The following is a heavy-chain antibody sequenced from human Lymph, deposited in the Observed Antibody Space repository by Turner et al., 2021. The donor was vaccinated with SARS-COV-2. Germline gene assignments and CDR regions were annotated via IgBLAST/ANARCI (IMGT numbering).Heavy chain of an antibody. D-gene: IGHD4-17*01. J-gene: IGHJ4*02. CDR3: ARDIPTTADYFDY. Sequence: EVQLVESGGGLVTPGGSLRLSCAASGFTFSTYSMNWVRQAPGKGLEWISSMSSSSSYIYYADSVKRRFTISRDDAKNSLYLQMNSLRAEDTAVYYCARDIPTTADYFDYWGQGTLVTVSS. CDR2: MSSSSSYI. V-gene: IGHV3-21*01. CDR1: GFTFSTYS.